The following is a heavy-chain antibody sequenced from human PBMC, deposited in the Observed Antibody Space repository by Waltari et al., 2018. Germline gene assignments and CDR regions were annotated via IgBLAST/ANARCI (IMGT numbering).Heavy chain of an antibody. J-gene: IGHJ6*02. CDR1: GFTFSSYW. D-gene: IGHD1-26*01. V-gene: IGHV3-7*01. CDR3: ARDFTRGSYYPRSYYGMDV. Sequence: EVQLVESGGGLVQPGGSLRLSCAASGFTFSSYWMSWVRQAPGKGLEWVANIKQDGSEKYYVDSVKGRFTISRDNAKNSLYLQMNSLRAEDTAVYYCARDFTRGSYYPRSYYGMDVWGQGTTVTVSS. CDR2: IKQDGSEK.